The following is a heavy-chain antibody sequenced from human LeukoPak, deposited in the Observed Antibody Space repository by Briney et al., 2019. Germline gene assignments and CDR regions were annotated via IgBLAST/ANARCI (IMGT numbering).Heavy chain of an antibody. CDR2: IIPIFGTA. J-gene: IGHJ5*02. CDR3: ARGYCGGGSCYNSRGWFDP. D-gene: IGHD2-15*01. Sequence: SVKVSCKASGGTFSSYAISWVRQAPGQGFEWMGGIIPIFGTANYAQKFQGRVTITADESTSTAYMELSRLRSEDTAVYYCARGYCGGGSCYNSRGWFDPWGQGTLVTVSS. V-gene: IGHV1-69*13. CDR1: GGTFSSYA.